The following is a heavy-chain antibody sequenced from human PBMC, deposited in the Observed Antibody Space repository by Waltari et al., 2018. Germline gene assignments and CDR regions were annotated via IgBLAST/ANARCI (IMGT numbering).Heavy chain of an antibody. CDR1: GFTLSAYG. CDR2: NCSGGST. J-gene: IGHJ4*02. Sequence: EVQLLESGGNLIQPGGSLRLSCAASGFTLSAYGMHWVRQAPGKGLEWVSVNCSGGSTKYADSGQGRFIISRESSRNMVYLQMSSLTTEDTAVYYCARGRDPGVVGGLSFWGLGTLVTVSS. V-gene: IGHV3-23*03. CDR3: ARGRDPGVVGGLSF. D-gene: IGHD1-26*01.